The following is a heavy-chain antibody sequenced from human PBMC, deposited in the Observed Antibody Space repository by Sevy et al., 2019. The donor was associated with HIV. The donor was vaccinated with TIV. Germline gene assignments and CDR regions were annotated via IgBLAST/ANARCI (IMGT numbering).Heavy chain of an antibody. V-gene: IGHV3-23*01. Sequence: GGSLRLSCAASAFTFSSYAMSWVRQAPGKGLEWVSGISGSGGRTYYADSVKGRFTISRDNSKNTLYLQMKSLRAEDTAVYYCANLGTSYYESSSYYYQAPFDYWGQGTLVTVSS. CDR2: ISGSGGRT. CDR3: ANLGTSYYESSSYYYQAPFDY. D-gene: IGHD3-22*01. J-gene: IGHJ4*02. CDR1: AFTFSSYA.